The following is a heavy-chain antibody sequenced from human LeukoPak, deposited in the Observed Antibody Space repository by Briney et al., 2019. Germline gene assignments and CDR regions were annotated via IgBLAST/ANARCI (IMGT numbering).Heavy chain of an antibody. CDR2: IFYSGTT. D-gene: IGHD5-12*01. CDR3: ARRYSGYSGAPFYFDF. CDR1: GGSISTYY. J-gene: IGHJ4*02. Sequence: PSETLSLTCTVSGGSISTYYWNWTRQPPGKGLEWVGFIFYSGTTNYNPSLKNRVTMSVDASKNRFSLKLTSVTAADTAVYYCARRYSGYSGAPFYFDFWGQGALVAVSS. V-gene: IGHV4-59*08.